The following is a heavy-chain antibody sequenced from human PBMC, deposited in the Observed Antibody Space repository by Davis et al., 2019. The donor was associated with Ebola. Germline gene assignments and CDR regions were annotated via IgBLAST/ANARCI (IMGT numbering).Heavy chain of an antibody. D-gene: IGHD3-3*01. CDR3: AKDLEWLTYYFDY. J-gene: IGHJ4*02. CDR1: GFTFSSYA. CDR2: ISGSGGST. Sequence: GESLKISCAASGFTFSSYAMSWVRQAPGKGLEWVLAISGSGGSTYYADSVKGRFTISRDNSKNTLYLQMNSLRAEDTAVYYCAKDLEWLTYYFDYWGQGTLVTVSS. V-gene: IGHV3-23*01.